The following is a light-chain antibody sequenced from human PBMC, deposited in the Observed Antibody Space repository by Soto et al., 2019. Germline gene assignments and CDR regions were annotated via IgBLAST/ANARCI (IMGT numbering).Light chain of an antibody. V-gene: IGKV3D-20*01. CDR3: QRYETSPPTT. CDR1: ESHSVSY. CDR2: DTS. Sequence: EFLLPRSPSPLLCSQGKRAPPSCGPSESHSVSYLFWYHQQPGEAPTLLIYDTSIRATGIPDRFSGSGSGTEFTLTITRLEAEEFAVYYCQRYETSPPTTFGQGTKVDIK. J-gene: IGKJ1*01.